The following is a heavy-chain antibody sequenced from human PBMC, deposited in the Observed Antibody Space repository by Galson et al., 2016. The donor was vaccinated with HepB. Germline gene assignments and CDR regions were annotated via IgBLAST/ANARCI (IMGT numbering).Heavy chain of an antibody. CDR2: IHTGGNT. Sequence: SLRLSCAVSGFPASSNYMTWVRQAPGKGPEWVSVIHTGGNTYYADSVKGRFIIPSDNFKNILYLQMNSLIVGDTAVYYCGRDKRLMPRQGMYYYGTDVWGPGTTVTVSS. D-gene: IGHD2-2*01. CDR1: GFPASSNY. CDR3: GRDKRLMPRQGMYYYGTDV. J-gene: IGHJ6*02. V-gene: IGHV3-53*01.